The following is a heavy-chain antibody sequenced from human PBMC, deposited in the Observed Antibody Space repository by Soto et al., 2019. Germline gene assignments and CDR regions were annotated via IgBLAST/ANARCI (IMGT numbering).Heavy chain of an antibody. CDR3: ARDSCYGSGTYNYFDY. Sequence: QVLLVQSGAEVKKPGASVKVSCKASGYTFTRYAMHWVRQAPGQRLEWMGWINAGNGYTKYSQKFQGRVTITRDTSASTAYMELSSLRSEDTAVYYCARDSCYGSGTYNYFDYWGQGTLVTVSP. V-gene: IGHV1-3*01. CDR1: GYTFTRYA. CDR2: INAGNGYT. J-gene: IGHJ4*02. D-gene: IGHD3-10*01.